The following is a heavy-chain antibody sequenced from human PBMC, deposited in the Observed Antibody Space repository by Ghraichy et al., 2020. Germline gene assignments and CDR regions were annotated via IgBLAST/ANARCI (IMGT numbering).Heavy chain of an antibody. Sequence: SETLSLTCTVSGGSISSGGYYWSWIRQHPGKGLEWIGYIYYSGSTYYNPSLKSRVTISVDTSKNQFSLKLSSVTAADTAVYYCARDVILGEPNQVQRMTRPDYYGMDVWGQGTTVTVSS. CDR2: IYYSGST. CDR1: GGSISSGGYY. CDR3: ARDVILGEPNQVQRMTRPDYYGMDV. D-gene: IGHD2/OR15-2a*01. V-gene: IGHV4-31*03. J-gene: IGHJ6*02.